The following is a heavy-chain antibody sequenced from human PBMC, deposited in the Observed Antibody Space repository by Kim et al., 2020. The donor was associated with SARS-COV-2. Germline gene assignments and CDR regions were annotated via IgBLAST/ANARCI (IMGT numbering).Heavy chain of an antibody. CDR3: VRVGDVWGGLYYGMDV. Sequence: GGSLRLSCAASGFTISSYWMHWGRQGPGKGLVWVSRISTDGSNIKYADSAEGRLTISRDNPKNTLYLQMNSLRDEDTAVYYCVRVGDVWGGLYYGMDVWG. V-gene: IGHV3-74*01. CDR2: ISTDGSNI. D-gene: IGHD3-3*01. CDR1: GFTISSYW. J-gene: IGHJ6*01.